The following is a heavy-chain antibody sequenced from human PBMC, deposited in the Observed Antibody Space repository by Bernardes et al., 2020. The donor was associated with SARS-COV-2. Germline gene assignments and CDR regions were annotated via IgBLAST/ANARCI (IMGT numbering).Heavy chain of an antibody. D-gene: IGHD6-13*01. V-gene: IGHV1-2*02. J-gene: IGHJ4*02. Sequence: ASVKVSCKASGYTFTDYFIHWVRQAPGQRLEWMGWINPNTGGTNYVQKFQGRVTMTRDTSITTAYMELSWLGSDDTAIYYCARTRTTIATTGIPVDYWGQGTLVKVTS. CDR2: INPNTGGT. CDR3: ARTRTTIATTGIPVDY. CDR1: GYTFTDYF.